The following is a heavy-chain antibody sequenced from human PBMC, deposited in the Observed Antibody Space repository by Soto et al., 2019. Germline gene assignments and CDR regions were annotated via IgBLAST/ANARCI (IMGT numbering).Heavy chain of an antibody. CDR1: GGAISSYA. Sequence: QVQLVQSGAEVKKPGSSVKVSCKAIGGAISSYAISWVRQAPGQGLEWMGGIIPVSVTTTYAQKFQARVTITADESTTSAYMELSSLRSEDTAVYYCARGPAVDVGPTYFDHWGQGTPVTVSP. CDR2: IIPVSVTT. D-gene: IGHD1-26*01. J-gene: IGHJ4*02. V-gene: IGHV1-69*01. CDR3: ARGPAVDVGPTYFDH.